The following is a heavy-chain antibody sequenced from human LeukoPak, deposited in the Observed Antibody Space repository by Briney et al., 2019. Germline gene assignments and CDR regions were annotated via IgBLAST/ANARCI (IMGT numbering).Heavy chain of an antibody. J-gene: IGHJ4*02. CDR1: GGSISSGDYY. V-gene: IGHV4-30-4*01. CDR3: ARTAHYDYVWGSYRSYYFDY. Sequence: PSETLSLTCTVSGGSISSGDYYWSWIRQPPRKGLEWIGYIYYSGSTYYNPSLKSRVTISVDTSKNQFSLKLSSVTAADTAVYYCARTAHYDYVWGSYRSYYFDYWGQGTLVTVSS. D-gene: IGHD3-16*02. CDR2: IYYSGST.